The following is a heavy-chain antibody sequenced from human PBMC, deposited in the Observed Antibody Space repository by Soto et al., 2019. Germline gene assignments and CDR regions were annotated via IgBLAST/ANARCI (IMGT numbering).Heavy chain of an antibody. D-gene: IGHD3-9*01. Sequence: QVQLQESGPGLVKPSETLSLTCTVSGASISGYHWSWIRQFPGKGLECLGYISYSGATNYNPSLKSRVTMSIDTSKIQFSVQLNSVTAADTAVYYCSRAFASDWYTYYFDYWGQGPLVTVSS. CDR1: GASISGYH. CDR2: ISYSGAT. V-gene: IGHV4-59*08. CDR3: SRAFASDWYTYYFDY. J-gene: IGHJ4*02.